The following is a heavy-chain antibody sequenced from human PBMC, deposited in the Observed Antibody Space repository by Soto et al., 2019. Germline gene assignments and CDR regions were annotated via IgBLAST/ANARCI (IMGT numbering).Heavy chain of an antibody. Sequence: SETLSLTCAVSGGSISSGGYSWSWIRQPPGKGLEWIGYIYHSGSTYYNPSLKSRVTISVDRSKNQFSLKLSSVTAADTAVYYCARAQVYNWNYYYYYGMDVWGQGTTVTFSS. CDR3: ARAQVYNWNYYYYYGMDV. V-gene: IGHV4-30-2*01. D-gene: IGHD1-20*01. J-gene: IGHJ6*02. CDR1: GGSISSGGYS. CDR2: IYHSGST.